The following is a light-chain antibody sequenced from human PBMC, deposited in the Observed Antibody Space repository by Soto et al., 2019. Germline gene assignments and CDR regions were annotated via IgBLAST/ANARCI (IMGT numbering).Light chain of an antibody. V-gene: IGKV3-15*01. CDR1: QSVSNN. CDR3: QQYNNWPLT. CDR2: GAS. Sequence: EIVMTQSPATLSVSPGESATLSCRASQSVSNNLTWYQQKPGQPPRLLIYGASTRATGVPGRFSGSGSGTEFTLTITSLQSEDFAVYYCQQYNNWPLTFGQGTKV. J-gene: IGKJ1*01.